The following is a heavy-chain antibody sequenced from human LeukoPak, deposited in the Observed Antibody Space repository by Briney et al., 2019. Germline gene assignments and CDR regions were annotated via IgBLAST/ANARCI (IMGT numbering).Heavy chain of an antibody. J-gene: IGHJ2*01. V-gene: IGHV3-21*01. CDR1: GFTFNTYI. CDR2: ITSRSSSI. D-gene: IGHD4-17*01. Sequence: GGSLRLSCAASGFTFNTYIMTWVRQAPGKGLEWVSSITSRSSSIYYADSVKGRFTISRDNAKNSLYLQLNSLRAEDTAVYYCARVGLVSGDYGDYGFYFDLWGRGTLVTVSS. CDR3: ARVGLVSGDYGDYGFYFDL.